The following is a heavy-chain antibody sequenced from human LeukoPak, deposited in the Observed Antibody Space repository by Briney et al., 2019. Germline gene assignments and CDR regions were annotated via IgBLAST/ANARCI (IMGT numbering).Heavy chain of an antibody. Sequence: GGSLRLSCAASGFTFSSYGMHWVRQAPGKGLEWVAFIRYDGSNKYYADSVKGRFTISGDNSKNTLYLQMNGLRAEDTAVYYCAKDLAAVPGNKYFAYWGQGTLVTVSS. CDR2: IRYDGSNK. CDR3: AKDLAAVPGNKYFAY. V-gene: IGHV3-30*02. J-gene: IGHJ4*02. CDR1: GFTFSSYG. D-gene: IGHD6-19*01.